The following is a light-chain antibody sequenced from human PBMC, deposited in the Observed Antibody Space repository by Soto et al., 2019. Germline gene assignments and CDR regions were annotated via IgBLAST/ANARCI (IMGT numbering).Light chain of an antibody. J-gene: IGKJ2*01. CDR1: QSVSSSY. V-gene: IGKV3-20*01. CDR3: QQHGSSPYT. Sequence: ERVMRQSPATLSVSPGGRATLSCRASQSVSSSYLAWYQQKPGQAPRLLIYGAASRATGIPDRFSGSGSGTDFTLTISRLEPEDSAVYFCQQHGSSPYTFGQGTKVDIK. CDR2: GAA.